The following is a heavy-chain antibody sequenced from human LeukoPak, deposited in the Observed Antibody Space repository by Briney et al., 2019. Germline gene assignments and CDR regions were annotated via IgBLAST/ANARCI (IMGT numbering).Heavy chain of an antibody. J-gene: IGHJ5*02. V-gene: IGHV4-34*01. Sequence: SETLSLTCAVYGGSFSGYYWSWIRQPPGKGLEWIGEINHSGSTNYNPSLKSRVTISVDTSKNQFSLKLSSVTAADTAVYYCARVVGVTIFGVVIIKNWFDPRGQGTLVTVSS. CDR1: GGSFSGYY. CDR3: ARVVGVTIFGVVIIKNWFDP. D-gene: IGHD3-3*01. CDR2: INHSGST.